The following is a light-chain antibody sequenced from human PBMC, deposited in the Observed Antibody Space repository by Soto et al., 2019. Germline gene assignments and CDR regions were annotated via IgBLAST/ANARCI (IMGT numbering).Light chain of an antibody. CDR3: QQYNNWPPMYT. CDR1: QDVSSK. J-gene: IGKJ2*01. V-gene: IGKV3-15*01. CDR2: GAS. Sequence: EIVMTQSPATLSVSPGERATLSCRASQDVSSKLAWYQQKPGQTPRLLIYGASTRATGIPARFSDSGSGTEFTLTISSLQSEDFAVYYCQQYNNWPPMYTFGQGTKLEIK.